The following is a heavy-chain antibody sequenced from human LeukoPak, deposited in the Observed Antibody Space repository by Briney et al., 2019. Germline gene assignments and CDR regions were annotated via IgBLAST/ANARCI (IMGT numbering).Heavy chain of an antibody. Sequence: SETLSLTCAVYGGSFSGYYWSWIRQPPGKGLEWIGGINHSGSTNYNPSLKSRVTISVDTSKNQFSLKLSSVTAADTAVYYCASVYRGEGFDLWGRGTLVTVSS. V-gene: IGHV4-34*01. D-gene: IGHD2-21*01. CDR3: ASVYRGEGFDL. CDR1: GGSFSGYY. J-gene: IGHJ2*01. CDR2: INHSGST.